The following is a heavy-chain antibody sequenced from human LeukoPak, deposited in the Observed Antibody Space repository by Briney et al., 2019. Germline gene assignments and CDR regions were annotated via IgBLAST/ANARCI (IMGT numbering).Heavy chain of an antibody. D-gene: IGHD3-22*01. V-gene: IGHV7-4-1*02. Sequence: ASVKVSCKASGYTFTSYAMNWVRQAPGQGLEWMGWINTNTGNPTYAQGFTGRFVFSLDTSVSTAYLQISSLKADDTAVYYCARERIDCYGSSGCVGDSYMDVWGKGTTVTVSS. J-gene: IGHJ6*03. CDR1: GYTFTSYA. CDR3: ARERIDCYGSSGCVGDSYMDV. CDR2: INTNTGNP.